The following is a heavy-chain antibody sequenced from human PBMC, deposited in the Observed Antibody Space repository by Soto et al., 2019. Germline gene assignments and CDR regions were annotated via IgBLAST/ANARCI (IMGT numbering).Heavy chain of an antibody. CDR3: ARRTYSSSPFDP. CDR2: IYYSGTT. Sequence: QLQLQESGPGLVKPSETLSLTCSVSGGSISSSGYYWGWIRQPPGKGLEWIGSIYYSGTTYYNPSLKSRVTISVDTSKNQFSLNLSSVTAADTAVYYCARRTYSSSPFDPWGQGTLVTVSS. D-gene: IGHD6-13*01. V-gene: IGHV4-39*01. J-gene: IGHJ5*02. CDR1: GGSISSSGYY.